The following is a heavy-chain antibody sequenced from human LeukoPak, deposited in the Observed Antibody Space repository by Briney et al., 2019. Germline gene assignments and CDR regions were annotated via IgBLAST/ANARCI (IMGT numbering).Heavy chain of an antibody. V-gene: IGHV1-2*02. CDR1: GYTFTGYY. CDR2: INPNSGGT. Sequence: GASVKVSCKASGYTFTGYYMHWVRQAPGQGLEWMGWINPNSGGTNYAQKFQGRVTMTRDTSISTAYMELSRLRSDDTAVYYCARDRISSGYLSEDAFDIWGQGTMVTVSS. J-gene: IGHJ3*02. D-gene: IGHD3-22*01. CDR3: ARDRISSGYLSEDAFDI.